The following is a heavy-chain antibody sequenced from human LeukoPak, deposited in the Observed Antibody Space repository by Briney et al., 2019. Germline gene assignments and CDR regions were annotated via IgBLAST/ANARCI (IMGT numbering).Heavy chain of an antibody. CDR2: TYYRSKWYN. V-gene: IGHV6-1*01. CDR3: ARGFTSRVRIITAHAEHAFDI. CDR1: GDSVSSNSAA. Sequence: SQTLSLTCAISGDSVSSNSAAWNWIRQSPSRGLEWLGRTYYRSKWYNDYAVSVKSRITINPDTSKNQFSLQLNSVTPEDTAVYYCARGFTSRVRIITAHAEHAFDIWGQGTMVTVSS. J-gene: IGHJ3*02. D-gene: IGHD2/OR15-2a*01.